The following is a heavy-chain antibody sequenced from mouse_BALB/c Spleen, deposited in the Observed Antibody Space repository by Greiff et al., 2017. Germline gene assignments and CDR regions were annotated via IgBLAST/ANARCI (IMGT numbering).Heavy chain of an antibody. V-gene: IGHV3-2*02. Sequence: EVQLQQSGPGLVKPSQSLSLTCTVTGYSITSDYAWTWIRQFPGNKLEWMGYISYSGSTSYNPSLKSRISITRDTSKNQFFLQLNSVTTEDTATYYCARGDYGYAWFAYWGQGTLVTVSA. CDR3: ARGDYGYAWFAY. CDR2: ISYSGST. D-gene: IGHD1-2*01. J-gene: IGHJ3*01. CDR1: GYSITSDYA.